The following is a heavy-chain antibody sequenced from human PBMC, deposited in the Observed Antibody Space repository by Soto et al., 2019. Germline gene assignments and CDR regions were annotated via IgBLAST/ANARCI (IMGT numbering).Heavy chain of an antibody. D-gene: IGHD3-3*01. CDR3: ARDFGEAVTYYDFWSGYSYGMDV. Sequence: QVQLVESGGGVVQPGRSLRLSCAASGFTFSSYGMHWVRQAPGKGLEWVAVIWYDGSNKYYADSVKGRFTISRDNSKNTLYLQMDSLRAEDTAVYYCARDFGEAVTYYDFWSGYSYGMDVWGQGTTVTVSS. J-gene: IGHJ6*02. CDR1: GFTFSSYG. CDR2: IWYDGSNK. V-gene: IGHV3-33*01.